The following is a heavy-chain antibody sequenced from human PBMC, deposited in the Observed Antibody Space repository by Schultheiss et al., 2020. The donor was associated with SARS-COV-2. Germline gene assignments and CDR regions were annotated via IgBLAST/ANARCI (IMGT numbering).Heavy chain of an antibody. Sequence: ASVKVSCKASGYTFTNYYIHWVRQAPGQGLECMGIVNPSGGGTRYAQNFKGRVTMTKETSTSTVYMELSSLRSEDTAIYYCARGGPYGAATAMNTPSYKSPFDYWGQGTLVTVSS. J-gene: IGHJ4*02. CDR3: ARGGPYGAATAMNTPSYKSPFDY. V-gene: IGHV1-46*01. D-gene: IGHD5-18*01. CDR2: VNPSGGGT. CDR1: GYTFTNYY.